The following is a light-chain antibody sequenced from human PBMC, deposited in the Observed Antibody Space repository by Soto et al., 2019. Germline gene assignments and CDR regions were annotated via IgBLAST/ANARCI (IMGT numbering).Light chain of an antibody. CDR1: QSVLYSPNNKNY. CDR3: QQYYSSPPYT. V-gene: IGKV4-1*01. J-gene: IGKJ2*01. CDR2: WAS. Sequence: DIVMTQSPDSLAVSLGERATINCKSTQSVLYSPNNKNYLAWYQQKPGQPPKLLIYWASTRESGVPVRFSGSGSGTDFTLTISSLQAEDVAVYYCQQYYSSPPYTFGQGTKLEIK.